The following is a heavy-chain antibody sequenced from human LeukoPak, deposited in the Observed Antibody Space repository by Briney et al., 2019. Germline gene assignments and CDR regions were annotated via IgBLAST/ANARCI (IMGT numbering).Heavy chain of an antibody. V-gene: IGHV3-74*01. CDR3: VRGADTGYSSDS. D-gene: IGHD3-9*01. CDR1: GFTFSRYW. CDR2: INSDVRST. Sequence: GGSLRLSCVASGFTFSRYWMHWVRQAPGKGLVWVSRINSDVRSTNYADSVKGRFSISRDNAENTLYLQMNSLRVEDTAVYYCVRGADTGYSSDSWGQGTLVTVSS. J-gene: IGHJ4*02.